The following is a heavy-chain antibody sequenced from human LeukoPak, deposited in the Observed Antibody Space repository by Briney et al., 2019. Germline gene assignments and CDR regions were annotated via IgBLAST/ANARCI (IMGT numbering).Heavy chain of an antibody. Sequence: GGSLRLSCEASGFTFSSNAMSWVRQAPGKGLEWVSGIGRDVRTHYADSVKGRFTISRDNARNSLYLQMDNLRAEDTGVYYCARDFYDGFALDYWGQGTLVTVSS. CDR2: IGRDVRT. CDR3: ARDFYDGFALDY. J-gene: IGHJ4*02. CDR1: GFTFSSNA. V-gene: IGHV3-23*01. D-gene: IGHD2/OR15-2a*01.